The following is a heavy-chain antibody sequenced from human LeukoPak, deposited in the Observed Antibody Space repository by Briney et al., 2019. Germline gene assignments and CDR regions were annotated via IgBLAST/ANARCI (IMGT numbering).Heavy chain of an antibody. D-gene: IGHD3-10*01. V-gene: IGHV4-61*02. CDR1: GGSISSGSYY. CDR3: ARDPRGHAFDI. Sequence: PSQTLSLICTVSGGSISSGSYYWSWIRQPAGKGLEWIGRIYTSGSTNYNPSLKSRVTISVDTSKNQFSPKLSSVTAADTAVYYCARDPRGHAFDIWGQGTMVTVSS. J-gene: IGHJ3*02. CDR2: IYTSGST.